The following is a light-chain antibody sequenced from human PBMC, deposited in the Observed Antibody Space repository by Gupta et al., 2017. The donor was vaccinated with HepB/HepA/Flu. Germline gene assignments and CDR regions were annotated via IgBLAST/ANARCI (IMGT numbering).Light chain of an antibody. CDR3: QQYGSSPWT. V-gene: IGKV3D-20*01. J-gene: IGKJ1*01. CDR2: DAS. CDR1: QSVRSSY. Sequence: EIVLTQSPATLSLSPGERATLSCGASQSVRSSYLAWYQQRPGLAPRLLIYDASSRATGIPDRFSGSGSGTDFTLTISRLEPEDFAVYYFQQYGSSPWTFGQGTKVEIK.